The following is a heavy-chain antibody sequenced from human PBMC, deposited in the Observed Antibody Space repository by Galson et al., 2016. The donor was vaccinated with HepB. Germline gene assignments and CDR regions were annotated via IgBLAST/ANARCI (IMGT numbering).Heavy chain of an antibody. CDR1: GFTFSTYS. CDR3: ATLAAQDY. Sequence: SLRLSCAASGFTFSTYSMKWVRQAPGKGLEWVAYISSGSSTIHYADSVKGRLTISRDNAKNSLYLQMNNLGAEDTAVYYCATLAAQDYWGQGTLVTVSS. CDR2: ISSGSSTI. D-gene: IGHD6-6*01. J-gene: IGHJ4*02. V-gene: IGHV3-48*01.